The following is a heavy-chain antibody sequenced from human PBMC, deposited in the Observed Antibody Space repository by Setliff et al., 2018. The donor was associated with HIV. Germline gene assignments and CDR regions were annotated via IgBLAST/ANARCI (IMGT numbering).Heavy chain of an antibody. CDR3: ASSNVVVVTASVSDAFDI. CDR1: GLTFSNYW. V-gene: IGHV3-74*01. Sequence: PGGSLRLSCAASGLTFSNYWMHWVRQAPGKGLEWVSRIDSDGSDTNYADSVKGRFTISRDNAKNTLFLQMNSLRAEDTAVYYCASSNVVVVTASVSDAFDIWGQGTMVTVSS. CDR2: IDSDGSDT. D-gene: IGHD2-21*02. J-gene: IGHJ3*02.